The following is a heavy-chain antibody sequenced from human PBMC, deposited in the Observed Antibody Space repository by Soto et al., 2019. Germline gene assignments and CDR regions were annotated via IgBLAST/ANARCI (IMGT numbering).Heavy chain of an antibody. CDR2: ISGSGGST. J-gene: IGHJ4*02. D-gene: IGHD6-19*01. CDR1: GFTFSSYA. V-gene: IGHV3-23*01. CDR3: AKDLVSYSSGWFHFDY. Sequence: GGSLRLSCAASGFTFSSYAMSWVRQAPGKGLEWVSAISGSGGSTYYADSVKGRFTISRDNSKNTLYLQMNSLRAEDTAVYYCAKDLVSYSSGWFHFDYWGQGTLVTVSS.